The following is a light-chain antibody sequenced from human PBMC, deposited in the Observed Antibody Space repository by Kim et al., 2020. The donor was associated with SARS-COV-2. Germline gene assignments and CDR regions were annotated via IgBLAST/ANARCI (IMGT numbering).Light chain of an antibody. CDR3: QQSNSTPLT. CDR1: QSISTN. CDR2: AAS. J-gene: IGKJ4*01. V-gene: IGKV1-39*01. Sequence: ASVGDRVPIPCRASQSISTNLNWYPQKSGKAPKLLIYAASSLQGGVPSRFSGSGSGTDFTLTISSLQPEDSATYYCQQSNSTPLTFGGGTKVDIK.